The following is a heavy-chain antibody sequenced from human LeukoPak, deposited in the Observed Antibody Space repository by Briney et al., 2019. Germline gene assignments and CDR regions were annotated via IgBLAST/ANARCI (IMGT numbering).Heavy chain of an antibody. CDR1: GGSINSYY. CDR2: INHSGST. V-gene: IGHV4-34*01. Sequence: SETLSLTCTVSGGSINSYYWSWIRQPPGKGLEWIGEINHSGSTNYNPSLKSRVTISVDTSKNQFSLKLSSVTAADTAVYYCARVRIPYYYGSGSYRTYNWFDPWGQGTLVTVSS. D-gene: IGHD3-10*01. J-gene: IGHJ5*02. CDR3: ARVRIPYYYGSGSYRTYNWFDP.